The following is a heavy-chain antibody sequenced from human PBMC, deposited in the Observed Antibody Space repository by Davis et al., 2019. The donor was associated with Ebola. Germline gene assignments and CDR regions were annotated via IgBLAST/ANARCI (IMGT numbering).Heavy chain of an antibody. D-gene: IGHD4-17*01. CDR1: GFTFSSYG. V-gene: IGHV3-33*01. CDR3: ARVLFQDYGVDY. Sequence: GESLKISCAASGFTFSSYGMHWVRQAPGKGLEWVAVIWYDGSNKYYADSVKGRFTISRDNSKNTLYLQMNSLRAEDTAVYYCARVLFQDYGVDYWGQGTLVTVSS. J-gene: IGHJ4*02. CDR2: IWYDGSNK.